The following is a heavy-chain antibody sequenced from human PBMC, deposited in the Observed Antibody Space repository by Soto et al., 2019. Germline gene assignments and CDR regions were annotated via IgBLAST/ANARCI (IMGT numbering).Heavy chain of an antibody. CDR2: ISWNSGSI. CDR1: GFTFGDYA. D-gene: IGHD2-2*02. J-gene: IGHJ6*03. CDR3: AKGVALGYCTSTSCHNYSMDV. V-gene: IGHV3-9*01. Sequence: EVQLVESGGSLVQPGRSLRLSCSASGFTFGDYAMHWVRQAPGKGLEWVSCISWNSGSIAYADSVKGRFTISRDNAKNSLYLQMNSLRAEDTVLYYCAKGVALGYCTSTSCHNYSMDVWGKGTTVTVSS.